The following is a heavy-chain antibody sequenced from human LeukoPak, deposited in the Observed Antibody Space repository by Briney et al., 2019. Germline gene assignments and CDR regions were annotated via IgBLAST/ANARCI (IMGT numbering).Heavy chain of an antibody. CDR1: GGSISSGSYY. D-gene: IGHD5-12*01. J-gene: IGHJ4*02. V-gene: IGHV4-61*02. CDR3: AKSNGYGLIDY. Sequence: SETLSLTCTVSGGSISSGSYYWSWIRQPAGKGLEWIGRIYTSGSTNYNPSLKSRVTISVDTSKNQFSLKLSSVTAVDTAMYYCAKSNGYGLIDYWGQGTLVTVYS. CDR2: IYTSGST.